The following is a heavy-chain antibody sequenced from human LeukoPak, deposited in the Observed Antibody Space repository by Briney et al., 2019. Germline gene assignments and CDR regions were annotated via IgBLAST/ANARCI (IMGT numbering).Heavy chain of an antibody. J-gene: IGHJ4*02. V-gene: IGHV3-30-3*02. Sequence: PGGSLRLSCAASGFTFSSYAMHWVRQAPGKGLEWVAVIPYDGSNKYYADSVKGRFTISRDNSKNTLYLQMNSLRAEDTAGYYCAKLDDYDFNYFDYWGQGTLVTVSS. CDR3: AKLDDYDFNYFDY. CDR2: IPYDGSNK. D-gene: IGHD3-3*01. CDR1: GFTFSSYA.